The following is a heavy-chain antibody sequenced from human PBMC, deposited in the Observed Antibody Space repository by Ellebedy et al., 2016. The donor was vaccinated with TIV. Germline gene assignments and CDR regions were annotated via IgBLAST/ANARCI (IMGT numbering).Heavy chain of an antibody. V-gene: IGHV4-59*11. CDR1: GGSITGHY. CDR2: IYNCGST. J-gene: IGHJ4*02. CDR3: ARGRRSNTQFAPFNF. Sequence: MPSETLSLTCTVSGGSITGHYWSWIRQPPGKGLEWIGYIYNCGSTDYNPSLKSRVTISVDTSKNQFSLQLRSVTAADTALYYCARGRRSNTQFAPFNFWGQGILVGVST. D-gene: IGHD2-2*01.